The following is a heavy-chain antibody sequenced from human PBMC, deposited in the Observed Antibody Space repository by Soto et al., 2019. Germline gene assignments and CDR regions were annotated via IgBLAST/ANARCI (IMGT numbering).Heavy chain of an antibody. D-gene: IGHD1-7*01. J-gene: IGHJ4*02. Sequence: SGPTLVNPTQTLTLTCTFSGFSLSTTGMCVSWIRQAPGKALEWLARIDWDDEKYYSTSLKTRLTISKDTSKNQVVLTMTNMDPVDTATYYCARVGVIGTPGVVWTIDYWGQGALVTVSS. CDR3: ARVGVIGTPGVVWTIDY. CDR2: IDWDDEK. V-gene: IGHV2-70*11. CDR1: GFSLSTTGMC.